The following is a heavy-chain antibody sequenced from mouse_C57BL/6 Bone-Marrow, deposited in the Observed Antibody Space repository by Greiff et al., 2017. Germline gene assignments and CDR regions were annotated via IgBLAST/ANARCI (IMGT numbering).Heavy chain of an antibody. CDR3: ASHYYGSSRFDY. CDR2: INPNNGGP. D-gene: IGHD1-1*01. Sequence: EVQLQQSGPELVKPGASVKISCKASGYTFTDYYMNWVQQSHGKSLEWIGDINPNNGGPSSNQKLKGKATLTVDKSSSTAYMELRNLTSEDSAVYDCASHYYGSSRFDYWGQGTTLTVSS. CDR1: GYTFTDYY. V-gene: IGHV1-26*01. J-gene: IGHJ2*01.